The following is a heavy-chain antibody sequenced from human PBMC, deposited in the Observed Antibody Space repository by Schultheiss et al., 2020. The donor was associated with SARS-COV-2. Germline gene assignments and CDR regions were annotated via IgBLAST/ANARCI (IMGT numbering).Heavy chain of an antibody. CDR2: IYHSGST. Sequence: SETLSLTCAVYGGSFSGYYWSWIRQPPGKGLEWIGSIYHSGSTYYNPSLKSLVTISVDTSKNQFSLKVSSVTAADTAVYYCARDTNLARGWFDPWGQGTLVTVSS. J-gene: IGHJ5*02. V-gene: IGHV4-34*01. D-gene: IGHD1-14*01. CDR3: ARDTNLARGWFDP. CDR1: GGSFSGYY.